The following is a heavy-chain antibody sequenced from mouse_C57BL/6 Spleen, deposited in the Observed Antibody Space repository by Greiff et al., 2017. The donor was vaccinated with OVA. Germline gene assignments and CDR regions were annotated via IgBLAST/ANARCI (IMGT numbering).Heavy chain of an antibody. Sequence: EVQLQQSGAELVRPGASVKLSCTASGFNIKDYYMHWVKQRPEQGLEWIGRIDPEAGDSEYAPKFQGKATMTADTSSNTSYLQLSSLTSDDTAVYYCTRSGSGYYFDYWGQGTTLTVSS. CDR3: TRSGSGYYFDY. D-gene: IGHD1-1*02. CDR1: GFNIKDYY. V-gene: IGHV14-1*01. CDR2: IDPEAGDS. J-gene: IGHJ2*01.